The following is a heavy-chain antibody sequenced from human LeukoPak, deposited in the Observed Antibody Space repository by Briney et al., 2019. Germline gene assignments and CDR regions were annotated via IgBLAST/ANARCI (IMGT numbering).Heavy chain of an antibody. J-gene: IGHJ6*02. CDR1: GFTFSSYG. CDR3: AKDGQKYYYYGMDV. CDR2: ISYDGINK. Sequence: GRSLRLSCAASGFTFSSYGIHWVRQAPGKGLGWVAVISYDGINKYYAESVKGRFTISRDNSKNTLYLQMNSLRAEDTAVYYCAKDGQKYYYYGMDVWGQGTTVTVSS. V-gene: IGHV3-30*18.